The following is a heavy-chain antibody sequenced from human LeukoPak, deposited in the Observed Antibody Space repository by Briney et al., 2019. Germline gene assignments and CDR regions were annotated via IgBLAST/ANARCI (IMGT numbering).Heavy chain of an antibody. D-gene: IGHD2-2*01. CDR2: IRSKAYGETT. Sequence: GRSLRLSCTASGFTFGDYAMSWVRQAPGKGLQCVGFIRSKAYGETTEYAASVKGRFTISRDDSKSIAYLQMNSLKTEDTAMYYCARVPFCSSTSCYYGAFDIWGQGTQVTVSS. V-gene: IGHV3-49*04. J-gene: IGHJ3*02. CDR3: ARVPFCSSTSCYYGAFDI. CDR1: GFTFGDYA.